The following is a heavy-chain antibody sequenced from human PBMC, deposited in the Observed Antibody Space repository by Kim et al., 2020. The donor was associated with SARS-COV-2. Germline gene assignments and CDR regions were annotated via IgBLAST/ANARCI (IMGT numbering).Heavy chain of an antibody. CDR3: ARRFVGDSLSHAFDI. Sequence: PSLKSRVTISVDTSKSQFSLKLSSVAAADTAVYYCARRFVGDSLSHAFDIWGQGTMVTVSS. J-gene: IGHJ3*02. V-gene: IGHV4-59*01. D-gene: IGHD2-15*01.